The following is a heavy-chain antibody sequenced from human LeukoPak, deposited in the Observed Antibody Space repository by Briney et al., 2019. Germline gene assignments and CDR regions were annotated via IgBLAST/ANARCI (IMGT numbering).Heavy chain of an antibody. CDR1: GGSFSGYY. J-gene: IGHJ6*03. Sequence: SETLSLTCAVYGGSFSGYYWSWIRQPPGKGLEWIGEINHSGSTNYNPSLKSRVTISVDTSKNQFSLKLSSVTAADTAVYYCARAWYGDFIYYMDVWGKGTTVTASS. CDR2: INHSGST. CDR3: ARAWYGDFIYYMDV. D-gene: IGHD4-17*01. V-gene: IGHV4-34*01.